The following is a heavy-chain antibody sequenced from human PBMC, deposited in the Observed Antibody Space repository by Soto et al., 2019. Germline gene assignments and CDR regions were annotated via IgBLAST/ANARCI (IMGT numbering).Heavy chain of an antibody. D-gene: IGHD2-2*01. Sequence: SETLSLTCTVSGGSASSGSYYWSWIRQPPGKGLEWIGYIYYSGSTNYNPSLKSRVTISVDTSKNQFSLKLSSVTAADTAVYYCARLRRGYCSSTSCPDAFEIWGQGTMVTVSS. V-gene: IGHV4-61*01. CDR1: GGSASSGSYY. CDR3: ARLRRGYCSSTSCPDAFEI. J-gene: IGHJ3*02. CDR2: IYYSGST.